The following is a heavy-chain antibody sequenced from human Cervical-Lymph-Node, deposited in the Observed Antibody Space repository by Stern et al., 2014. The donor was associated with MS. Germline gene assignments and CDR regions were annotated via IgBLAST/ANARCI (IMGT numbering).Heavy chain of an antibody. Sequence: QVQLQESGPGLVKPSETLSLTCTVSGGSISSYYWSWIRQPPGKGLEWLGYIYYSGSTNYNPALKSRVIISVDTSKNQFSLKLSSVTAADTAVYYCARGATQAFDPWGQGTLVTVSS. V-gene: IGHV4-59*01. CDR3: ARGATQAFDP. CDR1: GGSISSYY. J-gene: IGHJ5*02. CDR2: IYYSGST.